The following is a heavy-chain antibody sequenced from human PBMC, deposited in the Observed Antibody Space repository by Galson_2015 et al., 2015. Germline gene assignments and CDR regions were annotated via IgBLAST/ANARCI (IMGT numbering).Heavy chain of an antibody. Sequence: SLRLSCAASGFTFSKYWMTWVRQAPGKGLEWVANIKEDGSEKHYVDSVKGRFTISRDNAKNSLYLEMSSLRDDDTAAYYCAEGTLDGVGYWGRGTLVTVSS. CDR2: IKEDGSEK. V-gene: IGHV3-7*01. CDR3: AEGTLDGVGY. CDR1: GFTFSKYW. D-gene: IGHD3/OR15-3a*01. J-gene: IGHJ4*02.